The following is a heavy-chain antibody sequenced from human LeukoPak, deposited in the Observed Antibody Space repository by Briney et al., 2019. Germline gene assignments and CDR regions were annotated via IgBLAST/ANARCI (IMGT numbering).Heavy chain of an antibody. Sequence: SETLSLTCTVSGDSISSSNYYWGWIRQPPGKGPEWIGNIYYTGSTFYNPSLKSRVTISVDTSKNQFSLKLNSVTAADTAVFYCARHHRRHCSGVTCYRYYFDYWGQGTLVTVSS. D-gene: IGHD2-15*01. CDR2: IYYTGST. CDR3: ARHHRRHCSGVTCYRYYFDY. V-gene: IGHV4-39*01. CDR1: GDSISSSNYY. J-gene: IGHJ4*02.